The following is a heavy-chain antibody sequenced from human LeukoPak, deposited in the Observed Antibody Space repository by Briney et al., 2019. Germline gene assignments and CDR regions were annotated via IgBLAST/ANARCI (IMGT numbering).Heavy chain of an antibody. CDR3: AKDRERNTYYFDY. Sequence: GGSLRLSCAASGFTFSSYAMNWVRQAPGKGLEWVSSIGGIGASTYYADSVKGRFTISRDNSKNTLYLQMNSLRAEDTAVYYCAKDRERNTYYFDYWGQGTLVTVSS. CDR2: IGGIGAST. V-gene: IGHV3-23*01. CDR1: GFTFSSYA. J-gene: IGHJ4*02.